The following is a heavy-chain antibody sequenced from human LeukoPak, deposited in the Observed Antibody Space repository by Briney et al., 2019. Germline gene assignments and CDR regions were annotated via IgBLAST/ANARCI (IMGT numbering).Heavy chain of an antibody. CDR2: ISSSSSYI. CDR1: GFTFSSYS. CDR3: ARVWQQLVLGDAFDI. J-gene: IGHJ3*02. V-gene: IGHV3-21*01. D-gene: IGHD6-13*01. Sequence: GESLRLSCAASGFTFSSYSMNWVRQAPGKGLEWVSSISSSSSYIYYADSVKGRFTISRDNAKNSLYLQMNSLRAEDTAVYYCARVWQQLVLGDAFDIWGQGTMVTVSS.